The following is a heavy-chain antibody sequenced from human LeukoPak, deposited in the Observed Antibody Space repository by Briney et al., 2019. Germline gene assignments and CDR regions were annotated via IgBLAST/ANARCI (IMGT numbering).Heavy chain of an antibody. Sequence: SETLSLTCTVSGGSISSYYWSWIRQPPGKGLEWIGYIYTSGSTNYNPSLKSRVTISVDTSKNQFSLKLSSVTAADTAVYYCARDDVTMVRGVIEGWFDPWGQGTLVTVSS. V-gene: IGHV4-4*09. CDR2: IYTSGST. CDR1: GGSISSYY. D-gene: IGHD3-10*01. J-gene: IGHJ5*02. CDR3: ARDDVTMVRGVIEGWFDP.